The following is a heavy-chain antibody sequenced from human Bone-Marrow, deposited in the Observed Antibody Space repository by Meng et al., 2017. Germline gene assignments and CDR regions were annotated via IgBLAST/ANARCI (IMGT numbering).Heavy chain of an antibody. Sequence: ASVKVSCKASGYTFTGYYMHWVRQAPGQGLEWMGRINPNSGGTNYAQKFQGRVTMTRDTSISTAYMELSRLRSDDTAVYYCARTGYSSGWYLYGRDVWGQGTTVTVSS. V-gene: IGHV1-2*06. CDR2: INPNSGGT. CDR3: ARTGYSSGWYLYGRDV. J-gene: IGHJ6*02. D-gene: IGHD6-19*01. CDR1: GYTFTGYY.